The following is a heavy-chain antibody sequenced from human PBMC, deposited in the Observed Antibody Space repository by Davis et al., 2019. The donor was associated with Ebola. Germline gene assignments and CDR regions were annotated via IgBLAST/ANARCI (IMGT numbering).Heavy chain of an antibody. Sequence: GGSLRLSCAASAFTFRTYWMPWARHAPGTGLEWVSAISGSGGSTYYAASVKGGFTISRDNSKNTLYLQMNSLRAEDTAVYYCARIDIVLMVYVGMDVWGKGTTVTVSS. CDR1: AFTFRTYW. CDR2: ISGSGGST. CDR3: ARIDIVLMVYVGMDV. D-gene: IGHD2-8*01. V-gene: IGHV3-23*01. J-gene: IGHJ6*04.